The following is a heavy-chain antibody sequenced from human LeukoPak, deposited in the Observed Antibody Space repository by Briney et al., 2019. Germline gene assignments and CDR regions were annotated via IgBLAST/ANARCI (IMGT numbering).Heavy chain of an antibody. CDR1: GFTFSSYA. CDR3: AKDRKEKYQLLPYYYYGMDV. J-gene: IGHJ6*02. CDR2: ISGSGGST. Sequence: GGSLRLSCAASGFTFSSYAMSWVRQAPGKGLEWVSAISGSGGSTYYADSVKGRFTISRDNSKNTLYLQMNSLRAEDTAVYYCAKDRKEKYQLLPYYYYGMDVWGQGTTVTVSS. V-gene: IGHV3-23*01. D-gene: IGHD2-2*01.